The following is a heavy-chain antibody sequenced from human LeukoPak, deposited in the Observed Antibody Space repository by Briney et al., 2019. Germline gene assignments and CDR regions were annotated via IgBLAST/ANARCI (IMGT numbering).Heavy chain of an antibody. CDR2: ISGSGGSS. D-gene: IGHD5-18*01. Sequence: PGGSLRLXCAASGFTFSSYAMRWVRQAPGKGLEWVSAISGSGGSSFYAASVEGRLSISRDQSKHSLYLQMNSLRAEDTAVYYCANLYSYGSMVWGQGTLVTVSS. CDR3: ANLYSYGSMV. V-gene: IGHV3-23*01. CDR1: GFTFSSYA. J-gene: IGHJ4*02.